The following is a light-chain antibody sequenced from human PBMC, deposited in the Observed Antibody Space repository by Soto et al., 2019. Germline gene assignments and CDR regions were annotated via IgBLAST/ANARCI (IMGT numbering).Light chain of an antibody. CDR1: QGIGDT. CDR3: QRYNNWPLT. V-gene: IGKV3-15*01. Sequence: EIVMTQPPATLSVSPGEGASLSCRASQGIGDTLAWYQHKPGQTPRLLIYDTSTRATGVPARFSGGRSGTEFTLTINSLQSEDFAVYYCQRYNNWPLTFGGGTKVDIK. CDR2: DTS. J-gene: IGKJ4*01.